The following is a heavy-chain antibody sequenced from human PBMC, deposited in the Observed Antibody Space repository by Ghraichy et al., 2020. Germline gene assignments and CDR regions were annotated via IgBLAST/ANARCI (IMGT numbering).Heavy chain of an antibody. CDR1: GFTFSSYA. J-gene: IGHJ4*02. D-gene: IGHD2/OR15-2a*01. CDR3: AKHETGYSTVDH. V-gene: IGHV3-23*01. Sequence: LSLPCGASGFTFSSYAMTWVRQAPGKGLEWVSTISSGGDSAYYADSVKGRFTISRDNSKNTHYLEMNSLRAEDTAVYYCAKHETGYSTVDHWGQGTLVTVSS. CDR2: ISSGGDSA.